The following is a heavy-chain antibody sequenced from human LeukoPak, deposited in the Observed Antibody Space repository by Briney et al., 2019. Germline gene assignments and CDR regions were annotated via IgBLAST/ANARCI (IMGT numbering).Heavy chain of an antibody. V-gene: IGHV1-46*01. CDR2: INPSCGTT. CDR3: AREQRPARPRGMDV. D-gene: IGHD6-6*01. J-gene: IGHJ6*04. Sequence: GASVKVSCKASGYTFTGYYMHWVRQAPGQGLEWMGIINPSCGTTNYAQRFQGRVTMTRDTSTSTVYMELRSLRSEDTAVYYCAREQRPARPRGMDVWGKGTTVTVSS. CDR1: GYTFTGYY.